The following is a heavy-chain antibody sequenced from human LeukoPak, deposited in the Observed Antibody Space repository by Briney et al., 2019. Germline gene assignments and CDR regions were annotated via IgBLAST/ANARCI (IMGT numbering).Heavy chain of an antibody. Sequence: GGSLRLSCAASEFTFCSHWMHWVRQVPGKGLVYIAYIDNDGTNTNYADSVKGRFTISRDNAKNTLYLQMNSLRVEDTAVYYCVRDRPHNCFDPWGQGTLVTVSS. CDR1: EFTFCSHW. D-gene: IGHD6-6*01. J-gene: IGHJ5*02. CDR3: VRDRPHNCFDP. V-gene: IGHV3-74*01. CDR2: IDNDGTNT.